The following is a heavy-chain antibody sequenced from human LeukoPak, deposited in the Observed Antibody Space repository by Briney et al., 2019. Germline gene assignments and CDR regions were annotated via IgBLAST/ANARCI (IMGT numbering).Heavy chain of an antibody. CDR3: AKGTGPFDI. CDR2: IVGSGVTT. D-gene: IGHD1-14*01. CDR1: GFTFSNYG. J-gene: IGHJ3*02. V-gene: IGHV3-23*01. Sequence: GGSLRLSCVASGFTFSNYGMNWVRQAPGKGLEWVSGIVGSGVTTYYADSVKGRFTISRDNSKNMLYLQMNSLRAEDSAIYYCAKGTGPFDIWGRGTMVTVSS.